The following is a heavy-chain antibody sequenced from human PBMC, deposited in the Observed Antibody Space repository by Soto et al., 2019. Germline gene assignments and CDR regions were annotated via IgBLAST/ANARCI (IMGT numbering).Heavy chain of an antibody. J-gene: IGHJ3*02. CDR2: ISHSGST. CDR3: ARGECSSNYCFTRWALDI. V-gene: IGHV4-34*01. CDR1: GDDINTDYY. D-gene: IGHD2-2*01. Sequence: SETLSLTCTVSGDDINTDYYWSWIRQTPGKGLEWIGEISHSGSTNYKPSLKSRVTISADPSKKQFSLNLTSMTAADSGVYYCARGECSSNYCFTRWALDIWGQGTVVTVSS.